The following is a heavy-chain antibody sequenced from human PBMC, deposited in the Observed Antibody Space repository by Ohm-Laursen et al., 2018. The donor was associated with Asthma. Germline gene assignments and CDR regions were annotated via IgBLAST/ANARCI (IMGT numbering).Heavy chain of an antibody. V-gene: IGHV3-30*18. Sequence: SLRLSCAASGFTFSSYGMHWVRQAPGKGLEWVAVISYDGSNKYYADSVKGRFTISRDNSRNTLYLQMNSLRGEDTAVYYCAKITGRNNYYFYYAMDVWGQGTTVTVSS. J-gene: IGHJ6*02. CDR3: AKITGRNNYYFYYAMDV. CDR1: GFTFSSYG. D-gene: IGHD1-14*01. CDR2: ISYDGSNK.